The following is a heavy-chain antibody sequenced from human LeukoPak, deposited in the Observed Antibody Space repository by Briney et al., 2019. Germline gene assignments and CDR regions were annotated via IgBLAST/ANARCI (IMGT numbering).Heavy chain of an antibody. J-gene: IGHJ4*02. CDR2: IIPILGIA. CDR3: ARGTMVRGVDDFDY. V-gene: IGHV1-69*04. D-gene: IGHD3-10*01. CDR1: GGTFISYA. Sequence: ASVKVSCKASGGTFISYAISWVRQAPGQGLEWMGRIIPILGIANYAQKFQGRVTITADKSTSTAYMELSSLRSEDTAVYYCARGTMVRGVDDFDYWGQGTLVTVSS.